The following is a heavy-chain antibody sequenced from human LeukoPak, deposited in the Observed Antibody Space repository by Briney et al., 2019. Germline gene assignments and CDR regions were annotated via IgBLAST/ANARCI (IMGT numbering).Heavy chain of an antibody. V-gene: IGHV1-69*04. CDR2: IIPILGIA. CDR3: ASEIPRTSRFDY. Sequence: ASVKVSCKASGGTFSSYAISWVRQAPGQGLEWMGRIIPILGIANYAQKFQGRVTITADKSTSTAYMELSSLTSGDTAIYSCASEIPRTSRFDYWGQGTLVTVSS. D-gene: IGHD2-8*01. CDR1: GGTFSSYA. J-gene: IGHJ4*02.